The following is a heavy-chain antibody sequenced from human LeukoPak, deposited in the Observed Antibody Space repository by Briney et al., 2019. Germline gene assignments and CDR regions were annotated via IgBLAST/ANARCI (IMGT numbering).Heavy chain of an antibody. Sequence: GASVKVSCKASGYTFTSYGISWVRQAPRLGLEWMGWISAYNGNTNYAQKLQGRVTMTTDTSTTTAYMELRSLRSDDTAVYYCASLYGSGSPFDYWGQGTLVTVSS. D-gene: IGHD3-10*01. J-gene: IGHJ4*02. CDR1: GYTFTSYG. V-gene: IGHV1-18*01. CDR3: ASLYGSGSPFDY. CDR2: ISAYNGNT.